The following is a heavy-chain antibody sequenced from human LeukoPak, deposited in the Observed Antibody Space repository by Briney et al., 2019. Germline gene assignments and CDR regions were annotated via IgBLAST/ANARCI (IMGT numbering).Heavy chain of an antibody. CDR1: GFTFNSYA. CDR3: ARERMLDYGSNSDFQH. Sequence: PGGSLRLSCAASGFTFNSYAMHWVRQGPGKGLEWVALISYDGSNKYCADSVKGRFTISRDNSKNTLYLQMNSLRAEDTAVYYCARERMLDYGSNSDFQHWGQGTLVTVSS. V-gene: IGHV3-30-3*01. D-gene: IGHD4-23*01. CDR2: ISYDGSNK. J-gene: IGHJ1*01.